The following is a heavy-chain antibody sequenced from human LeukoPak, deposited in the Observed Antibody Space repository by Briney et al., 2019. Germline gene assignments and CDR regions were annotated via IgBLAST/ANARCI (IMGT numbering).Heavy chain of an antibody. CDR1: GYSISSGYF. CDR2: INHSGST. CDR3: ARNLGYSSLDY. D-gene: IGHD6-13*01. Sequence: SETLSLTCAVSGYSISSGYFWGWIRQPPGKGLEWIGSINHSGSTYDNPPSLKSRVTISVDTSKNQFSLKLSSVTAADTAVYYCARNLGYSSLDYWGQGTLLTVSS. V-gene: IGHV4-38-2*01. J-gene: IGHJ4*02.